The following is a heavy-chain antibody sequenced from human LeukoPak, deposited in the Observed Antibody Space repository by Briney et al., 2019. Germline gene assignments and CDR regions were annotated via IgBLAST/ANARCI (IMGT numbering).Heavy chain of an antibody. J-gene: IGHJ4*02. CDR1: GGSISSYY. D-gene: IGHD3-10*01. CDR2: IYTSGST. CDR3: GRLTADGVSDYFDS. V-gene: IGHV4-4*07. Sequence: SETLSLTCTVSGGSISSYYWSWIRQPAGKGLEWIGRIYTSGSTNYNPSLKSRVTMSVDTSNNQVSLNLNSVTAADTGLYYCGRLTADGVSDYFDSWGQGTLVTVSS.